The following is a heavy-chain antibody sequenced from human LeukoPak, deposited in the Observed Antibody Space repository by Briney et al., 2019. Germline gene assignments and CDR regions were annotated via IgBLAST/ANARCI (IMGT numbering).Heavy chain of an antibody. J-gene: IGHJ4*02. CDR2: TYYRSKWKN. CDR3: VRGRDTAMGS. CDR1: GDSVSSNSAT. D-gene: IGHD5-18*01. V-gene: IGHV6-1*01. Sequence: SQTPSLTCAISGDSVSSNSATWNWIGQSPSRGLEWLGRTYYRSKWKNDYAVSVKSRITFNPDTSKNQFSLQLNSVTPEDTAVYYCVRGRDTAMGSWGQGTLVTVSS.